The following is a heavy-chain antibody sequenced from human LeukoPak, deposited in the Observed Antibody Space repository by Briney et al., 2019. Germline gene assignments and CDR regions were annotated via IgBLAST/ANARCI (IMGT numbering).Heavy chain of an antibody. Sequence: PGGSLRLSCAASGFTFSDYSMNWVRQAPGKGLEWVSYISTSSSIICYADSMKGRFTISRDNSKNTLYLQMNSLRAEDTALYYCAKLGCTGTICYANYWGQGTLVTVSS. D-gene: IGHD2-2*01. CDR1: GFTFSDYS. CDR3: AKLGCTGTICYANY. J-gene: IGHJ4*02. V-gene: IGHV3-48*01. CDR2: ISTSSSII.